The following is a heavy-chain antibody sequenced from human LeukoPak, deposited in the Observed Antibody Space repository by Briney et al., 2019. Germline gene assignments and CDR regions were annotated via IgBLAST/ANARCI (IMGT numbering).Heavy chain of an antibody. D-gene: IGHD3-22*01. J-gene: IGHJ4*02. CDR3: ARSSGYFDY. Sequence: SGGSLRLPCAASGFTFSNYAMHWVRQAPGKGLEYVSAIKSNGAGTYYADSVKGRFTISRDNSKNTLYLQMGSLRAEDMAVYYCARSSGYFDYWGQGTLVTVSS. V-gene: IGHV3-64*02. CDR2: IKSNGAGT. CDR1: GFTFSNYA.